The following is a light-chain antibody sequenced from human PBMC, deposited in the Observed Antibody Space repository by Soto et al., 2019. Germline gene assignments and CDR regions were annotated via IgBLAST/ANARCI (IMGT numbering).Light chain of an antibody. J-gene: IGKJ1*01. Sequence: EIVLTQSPATLSLSPGERATLSCRASQSIGLAIAWYQHKPGQAPRLLIFDASQRATGIPARFRGSGSGTDVTLSISSLEPEDFAVYYCQQRTDRPPWTFGQVTKVESK. CDR3: QQRTDRPPWT. CDR1: QSIGLA. CDR2: DAS. V-gene: IGKV3-11*01.